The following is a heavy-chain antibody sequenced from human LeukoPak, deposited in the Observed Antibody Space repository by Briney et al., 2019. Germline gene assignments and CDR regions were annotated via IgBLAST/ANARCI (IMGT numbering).Heavy chain of an antibody. J-gene: IGHJ5*02. D-gene: IGHD4-23*01. CDR1: GFTFSSYE. CDR2: ISSSGSTI. V-gene: IGHV3-48*03. Sequence: GGSRRLSCAASGFTFSSYEMNWVRQAPGKGLEWVSYISSSGSTIYYADSVKGRFTISRDNAKNSLYLQMNSLRAEDTAVYYCARVLYGGNSNWFDPWGQGTLVTVSS. CDR3: ARVLYGGNSNWFDP.